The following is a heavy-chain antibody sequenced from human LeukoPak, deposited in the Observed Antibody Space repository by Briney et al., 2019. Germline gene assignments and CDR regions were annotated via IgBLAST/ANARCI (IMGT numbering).Heavy chain of an antibody. CDR1: GFTFSSYK. V-gene: IGHV3-21*01. J-gene: IGHJ4*02. CDR3: VRETSNLLFDY. CDR2: ISWSRSYE. Sequence: GGSRRLSCAASGFTFSSYKMYWVRKAPGKGLEWVSSISWSRSYEYYADSVKGRFTISRYNARNSLSLQMNSLRADDTAVYYCVRETSNLLFDYWGQGTLVTVS. D-gene: IGHD1-14*01.